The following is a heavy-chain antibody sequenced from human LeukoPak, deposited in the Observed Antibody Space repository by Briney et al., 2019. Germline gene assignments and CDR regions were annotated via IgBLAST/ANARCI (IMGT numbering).Heavy chain of an antibody. Sequence: GGSLRLSCTASGFTFNNYVMSWVRQAPGKGLEWVSSISSGGGGGTYYADSVKGRFTISRDNSKNTLYLQMNSLRVDDTAVYYCAKVRPPPGSSWYGGDDSWGQGTLVTVSS. D-gene: IGHD2-15*01. V-gene: IGHV3-23*01. CDR1: GFTFNNYV. CDR3: AKVRPPPGSSWYGGDDS. CDR2: ISSGGGGGT. J-gene: IGHJ4*02.